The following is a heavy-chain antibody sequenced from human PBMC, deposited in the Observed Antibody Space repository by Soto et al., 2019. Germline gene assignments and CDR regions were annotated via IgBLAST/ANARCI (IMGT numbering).Heavy chain of an antibody. CDR2: ISGSGVIK. J-gene: IGHJ5*02. CDR3: AKDLTSMVRVVLPSP. CDR1: GFTFSNYA. D-gene: IGHD3-10*01. Sequence: EVQLSQSGGGWVQPGGSLRLSCAASGFTFSNYAMAWVRQAPGKGLEWVSSISGSGVIKYYADSVQGRFTISRDNSNNTLSVQMNSLRVEDTAIYYCAKDLTSMVRVVLPSPWGQGILVTVSS. V-gene: IGHV3-23*01.